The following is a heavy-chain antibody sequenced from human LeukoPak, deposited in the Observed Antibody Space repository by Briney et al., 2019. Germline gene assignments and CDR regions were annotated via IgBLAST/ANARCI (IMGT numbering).Heavy chain of an antibody. J-gene: IGHJ4*02. Sequence: SVKVSCKASGDTFSSYTISWVRQAPGQGLEWMGRIIPILGIANYAQKFQGRVTITADKSTSTAYMELSSLRSEDTAVYYCARDDSSSYYYFDYWGQGTLVTVSS. CDR2: IIPILGIA. CDR1: GDTFSSYT. V-gene: IGHV1-69*04. CDR3: ARDDSSSYYYFDY. D-gene: IGHD6-6*01.